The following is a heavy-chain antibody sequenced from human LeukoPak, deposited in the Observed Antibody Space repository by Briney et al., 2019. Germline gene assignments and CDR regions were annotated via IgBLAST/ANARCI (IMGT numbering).Heavy chain of an antibody. J-gene: IGHJ5*02. CDR2: INHSGST. Sequence: SETLSLTCAVYGGSFSGYYWSWIRQPPGKGLEWIGEINHSGSTNYNPSLKSRVTISVDTSKNQFSLKLSSVTAADTAVYYCARGRVLWFGELSMAWFDPWDQGTLVTVSS. D-gene: IGHD3-10*01. V-gene: IGHV4-34*01. CDR1: GGSFSGYY. CDR3: ARGRVLWFGELSMAWFDP.